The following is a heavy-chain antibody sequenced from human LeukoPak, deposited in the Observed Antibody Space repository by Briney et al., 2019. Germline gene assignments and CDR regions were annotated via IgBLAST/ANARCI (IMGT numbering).Heavy chain of an antibody. CDR2: ISGSGGST. CDR1: GFTFSSYA. J-gene: IGHJ3*02. Sequence: PGGSLRLSCAASGFTFSSYAMSWVRQAPGKGLEWVSAISGSGGSTYYAASVKGRFTTSRDNSKNTLYLQMNSLRAEDTAVYYCAKDPWGGGYPDAFDIWGQGTMVTVSS. CDR3: AKDPWGGGYPDAFDI. V-gene: IGHV3-23*01. D-gene: IGHD6-25*01.